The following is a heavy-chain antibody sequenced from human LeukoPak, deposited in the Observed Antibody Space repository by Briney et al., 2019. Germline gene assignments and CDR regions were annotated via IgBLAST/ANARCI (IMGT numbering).Heavy chain of an antibody. J-gene: IGHJ4*02. Sequence: GGSLRLSCSVSGFTFSTYVMHWVRQAPGKGLEYVSAISSNGDNTYYADSVKGRFTISRDNSKNSLYLQMSSLRADDTAVYYRVRGTGYWGQGTLVTVSS. CDR3: VRGTGY. CDR2: ISSNGDNT. CDR1: GFTFSTYV. V-gene: IGHV3-64D*06.